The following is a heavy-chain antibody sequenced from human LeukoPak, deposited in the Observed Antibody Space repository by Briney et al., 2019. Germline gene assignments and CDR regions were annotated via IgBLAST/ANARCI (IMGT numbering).Heavy chain of an antibody. CDR1: GITVSSNY. D-gene: IGHD2-21*01. V-gene: IGHV3-66*04. J-gene: IGHJ4*02. Sequence: GGSLRLSCAASGITVSSNYMSWVRQAPGKGLEWVSVIYSVGSTFYADSVRGRFTFSRDIPNNTLYLQMNSLRAEDTAVYYCARLVAAPGDYWGQGTLVTVSS. CDR2: IYSVGST. CDR3: ARLVAAPGDY.